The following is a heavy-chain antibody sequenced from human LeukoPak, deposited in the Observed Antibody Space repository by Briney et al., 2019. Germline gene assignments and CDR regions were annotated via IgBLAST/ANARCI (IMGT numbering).Heavy chain of an antibody. CDR2: IYTSGST. D-gene: IGHD1-26*01. CDR3: ARGIFGGSYYYYFDY. V-gene: IGHV4-4*07. Sequence: PSETLSLTCTVSGGSISSYYWSCIRQPAGKGLEWIGRIYTSGSTNYNPSLKSRVTMSVDTSKNQFSLKLSSVTAADTAVYYCARGIFGGSYYYYFDYWGQGTLVTVSS. J-gene: IGHJ4*02. CDR1: GGSISSYY.